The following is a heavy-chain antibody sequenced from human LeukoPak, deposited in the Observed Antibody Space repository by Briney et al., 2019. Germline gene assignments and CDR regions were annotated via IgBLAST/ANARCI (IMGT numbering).Heavy chain of an antibody. Sequence: PSETLSLTCAVYGGSFSGYYWSWIRQPPGKGLEWIGEINHSGSTNYNPSLKSRVTISVDTSKNQFSLKLRSVTAADTAVYYCARGLGSGWTDYWGQGTLVTVSS. CDR1: GGSFSGYY. J-gene: IGHJ4*02. D-gene: IGHD6-19*01. CDR2: INHSGST. V-gene: IGHV4-34*01. CDR3: ARGLGSGWTDY.